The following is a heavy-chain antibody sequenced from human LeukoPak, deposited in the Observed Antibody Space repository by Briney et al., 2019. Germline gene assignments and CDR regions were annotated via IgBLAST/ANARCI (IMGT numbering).Heavy chain of an antibody. CDR3: ARIWSLGDNIWRYFDN. Sequence: GGSLRLSWTASGFTFGNYWMGWVRQTPGKGLEWVANIDPDGSKKQYGDSVKGRYTTSRDNAKNSLDLQMISLRAEGTHIDICARIWSLGDNIWRYFDNWGHGTLVTVSS. D-gene: IGHD2/OR15-2a*01. CDR2: IDPDGSKK. J-gene: IGHJ4*01. V-gene: IGHV3-7*01. CDR1: GFTFGNYW.